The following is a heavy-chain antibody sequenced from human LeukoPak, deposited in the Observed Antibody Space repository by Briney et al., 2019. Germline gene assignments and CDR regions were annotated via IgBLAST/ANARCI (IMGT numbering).Heavy chain of an antibody. CDR3: ARVDYSNSGGRGYFDY. CDR1: GGSISSGSYY. Sequence: SETLSLTCTVSGGSISSGSYYWSWIRQPAGKGLEWIGRIYTSGSTNYNPSLKSRVTISIDTSKNQFSLELSSVTAADTAVYYCARVDYSNSGGRGYFDYWGQGTLVTVSS. CDR2: IYTSGST. V-gene: IGHV4-61*02. J-gene: IGHJ4*02. D-gene: IGHD6-6*01.